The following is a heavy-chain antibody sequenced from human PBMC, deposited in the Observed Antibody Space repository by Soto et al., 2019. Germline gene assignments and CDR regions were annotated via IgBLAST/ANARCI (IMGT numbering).Heavy chain of an antibody. CDR1: GFSFSSYA. V-gene: IGHV3-23*01. CDR2: ISGSGDRT. CDR3: AKGGITLVRGSFDY. D-gene: IGHD3-10*01. J-gene: IGHJ4*02. Sequence: PGGFLRLSCAASGFSFSSYAMSWVRQAPGKGLEWVSAISGSGDRTYYTDSVKGRFTVSRDKSKTTLFLQMNNLRAEDTAVYYCAKGGITLVRGSFDYWGQGALVTVSS.